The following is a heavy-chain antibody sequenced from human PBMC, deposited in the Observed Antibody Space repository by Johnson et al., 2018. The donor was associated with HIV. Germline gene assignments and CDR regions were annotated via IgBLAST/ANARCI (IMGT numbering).Heavy chain of an antibody. J-gene: IGHJ3*02. CDR3: ASEVRGVLDI. Sequence: QVQLVESGGGVVRPGGSLRLSCAASGFTFDDYGMNWVRQAPGKGLEWVAVIWYDGSKKYYVESVQGRFTISRDNSKNTLYLQMNSLRAEDTAVYYCASEVRGVLDIWGQGTMVTVSS. V-gene: IGHV3-33*08. CDR2: IWYDGSKK. CDR1: GFTFDDYG. D-gene: IGHD3-10*01.